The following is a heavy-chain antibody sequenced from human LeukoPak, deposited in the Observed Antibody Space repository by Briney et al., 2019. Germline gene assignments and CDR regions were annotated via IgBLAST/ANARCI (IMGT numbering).Heavy chain of an antibody. D-gene: IGHD3-10*01. CDR1: GITFSNYE. V-gene: IGHV3-48*03. CDR3: ARDRVSMVRGDVVY. J-gene: IGHJ4*02. Sequence: PGGSLRLSCAASGITFSNYEMNWVRQAPGKGLEWVSYISSSGSTIYDADSVKGRFTISRDNSKNSLYLQMNSLRAEDTAVYYCARDRVSMVRGDVVYWGQGTLVTVSS. CDR2: ISSSGSTI.